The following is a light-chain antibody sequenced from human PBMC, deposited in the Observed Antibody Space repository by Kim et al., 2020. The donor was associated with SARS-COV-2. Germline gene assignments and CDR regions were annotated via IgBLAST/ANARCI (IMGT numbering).Light chain of an antibody. CDR2: AAS. CDR3: QQYGTSPYT. Sequence: SPGERSALSCRARQNGSGSYLAWYQQKRGQAPKLLIHAASSRATGIPDRFSGSGSGTDFTLTITRLEPEDFAVYYCQQYGTSPYTFGQGTKLEI. V-gene: IGKV3-20*01. CDR1: QNGSGSY. J-gene: IGKJ2*01.